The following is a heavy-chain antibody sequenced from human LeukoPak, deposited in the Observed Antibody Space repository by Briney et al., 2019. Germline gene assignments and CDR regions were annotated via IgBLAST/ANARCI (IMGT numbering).Heavy chain of an antibody. J-gene: IGHJ3*01. CDR2: IYPGDSET. CDR3: TRSPRDGYHDAFDV. D-gene: IGHD5-24*01. Sequence: GESLQISCKGSGSSFTTYWIAWVRQMPGEGLEWMGIIYPGDSETRYSPSFQGHVTISADKSITTAYLQWGSLEASDTAMYYCTRSPRDGYHDAFDVWGQGTMVTVSS. CDR1: GSSFTTYW. V-gene: IGHV5-51*01.